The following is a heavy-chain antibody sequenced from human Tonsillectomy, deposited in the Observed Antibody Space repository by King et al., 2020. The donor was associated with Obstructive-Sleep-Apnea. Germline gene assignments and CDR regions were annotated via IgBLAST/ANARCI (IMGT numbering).Heavy chain of an antibody. V-gene: IGHV4-31*03. CDR2: IYYSGST. J-gene: IGHJ4*02. Sequence: QLQESGPGLVKPSQTLSLTCIVSGGSISSDGYYWRLIRQHPGKGLEWIAYIYYSGSTYYHPSLKSRVTISVDTSKNQLSLKLSSMTAADTAVYYCARGSPYYFDYWGQGTLVTVSS. CDR3: ARGSPYYFDY. D-gene: IGHD3-10*01. CDR1: GGSISSDGYY.